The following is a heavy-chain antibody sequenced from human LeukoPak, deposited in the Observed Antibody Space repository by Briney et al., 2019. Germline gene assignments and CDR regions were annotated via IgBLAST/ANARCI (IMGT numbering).Heavy chain of an antibody. D-gene: IGHD5-12*01. Sequence: PSETLSLTCAVYGGSFSGYYWSWIRQPPGKGLEWIGYIYYSGSTNYNPSLKSRVTISVDTSKNQFSLKLSSVTAADTAVYYCARGLSGYDFDYWGQGTLVTVSS. J-gene: IGHJ4*02. CDR2: IYYSGST. V-gene: IGHV4-59*01. CDR1: GGSFSGYY. CDR3: ARGLSGYDFDY.